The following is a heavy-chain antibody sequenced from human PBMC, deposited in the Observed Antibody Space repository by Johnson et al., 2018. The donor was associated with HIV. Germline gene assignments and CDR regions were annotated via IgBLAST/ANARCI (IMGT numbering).Heavy chain of an antibody. CDR3: ARGGDDAFDI. CDR1: GFTFSSYA. J-gene: IGHJ3*02. Sequence: VQLVESGGGLIQPGGSLRLSCAASGFTFSSYAMHWVRQAPGKGLEWVAVISYDGSNKYYADSVKGRFTISRDNSKNTLYLQMNSLRAEDTAVYYCARGGDDAFDIWGQGTMVTVSS. V-gene: IGHV3-30-3*01. CDR2: ISYDGSNK. D-gene: IGHD7-27*01.